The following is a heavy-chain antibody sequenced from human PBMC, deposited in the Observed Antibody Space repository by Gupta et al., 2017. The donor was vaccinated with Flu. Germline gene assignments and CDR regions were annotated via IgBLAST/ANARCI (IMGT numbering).Heavy chain of an antibody. V-gene: IGHV1-69*01. J-gene: IGHJ4*02. Sequence: QGLEWMGGIIPIFGTANYAQKFQGRVTITADESTSTAYMELSSLRSEDTAVYYCARTGYCSSTSCYPRPFDYWGQGTLVTVSS. CDR3: ARTGYCSSTSCYPRPFDY. D-gene: IGHD2-2*03. CDR2: IIPIFGTA.